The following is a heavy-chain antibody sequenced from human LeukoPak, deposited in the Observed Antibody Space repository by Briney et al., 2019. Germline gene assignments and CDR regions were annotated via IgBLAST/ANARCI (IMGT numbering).Heavy chain of an antibody. J-gene: IGHJ4*02. CDR1: GYTFTGYY. Sequence: ASVKLSCTASGYTFTGYYIHWVRQAPGQGLGWMGWINPNRGGTNYAQKFQGRVTMTRDTSINTVYMDLSSLRSDDTAVCYCARVFGGSSGDFWGQGTLVTVSS. CDR2: INPNRGGT. V-gene: IGHV1-2*02. CDR3: ARVFGGSSGDF. D-gene: IGHD2-15*01.